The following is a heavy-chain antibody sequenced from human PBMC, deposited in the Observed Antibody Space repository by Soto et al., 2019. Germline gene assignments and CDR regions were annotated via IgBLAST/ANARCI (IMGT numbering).Heavy chain of an antibody. CDR1: GGSISSYY. CDR3: ARHFPFPRVEYQLPRPYYYYGMDV. D-gene: IGHD2-2*01. J-gene: IGHJ6*02. CDR2: IYYSGST. V-gene: IGHV4-59*08. Sequence: PSETLSLTCTVSGGSISSYYWSWIRQPPGKGLEWIGYIYYSGSTNYNPSLKSRVTISVDTSKNQFSLKLSSVTAADTAVYYCARHFPFPRVEYQLPRPYYYYGMDVWGQGTTVTVSS.